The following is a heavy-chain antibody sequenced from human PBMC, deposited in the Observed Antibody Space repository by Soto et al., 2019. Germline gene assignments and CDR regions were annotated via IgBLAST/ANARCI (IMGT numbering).Heavy chain of an antibody. J-gene: IGHJ4*02. CDR1: GGSFSGYY. CDR3: ARGLGGFGVVTFDY. Sequence: SDTLSLTCAVYGGSFSGYYWSWIRQPPGKGLEWIGEINHSGSTNYNPSLKSRVTISVDTSKNQFSLKLSSVTAADTAVYYCARGLGGFGVVTFDYWGQGTLVTVS. D-gene: IGHD3-3*01. V-gene: IGHV4-34*01. CDR2: INHSGST.